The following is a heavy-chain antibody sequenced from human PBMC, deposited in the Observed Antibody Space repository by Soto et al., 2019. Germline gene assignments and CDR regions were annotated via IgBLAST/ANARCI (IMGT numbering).Heavy chain of an antibody. D-gene: IGHD6-13*01. CDR1: GVTFSNHA. J-gene: IGHJ4*02. Sequence: EVQLLESGGGLVQPGGSLRLSCAASGVTFSNHAMSWVRQTPQKGLEWVSAISGDGRRTYYADSVKGRFTISRDNSKNTLYLQMNSLRADDTALYYCGKEQPAPGFFTIDFWGQGALVTVSS. V-gene: IGHV3-23*01. CDR2: ISGDGRRT. CDR3: GKEQPAPGFFTIDF.